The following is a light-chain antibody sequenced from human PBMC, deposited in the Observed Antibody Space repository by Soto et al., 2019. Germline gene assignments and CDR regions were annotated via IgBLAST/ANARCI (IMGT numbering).Light chain of an antibody. V-gene: IGKV3-20*01. CDR3: QQYGSSPT. Sequence: EVVLTQSPGTLSLSSGERATLSCRASQSVSSSYLAWYQQKPGQAPRLLIYGESSRPTGIPDRFSASGSGTDFTLTISRLEPEDFAVYYCQQYGSSPTFGQGTKVEI. J-gene: IGKJ1*01. CDR2: GES. CDR1: QSVSSSY.